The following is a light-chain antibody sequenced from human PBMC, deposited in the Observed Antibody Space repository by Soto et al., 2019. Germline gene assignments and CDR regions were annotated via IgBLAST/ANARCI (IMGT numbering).Light chain of an antibody. CDR1: SSSIGSNS. V-gene: IGLV1-44*01. CDR3: ATWDDSLTGVV. Sequence: QSVLTQPPSASGTPGQRVTISCSGSSSSIGSNSVDWYQQLPGTAPKLLIYTNNQRPSGVPDRFSGSKSGTSASLAISGLQSEDDADYYCATWDDSLTGVVFGGGTKLTVL. CDR2: TNN. J-gene: IGLJ2*01.